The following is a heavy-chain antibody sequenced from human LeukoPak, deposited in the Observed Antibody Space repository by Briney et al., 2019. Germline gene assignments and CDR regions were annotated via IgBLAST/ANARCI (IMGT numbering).Heavy chain of an antibody. Sequence: PGGSLRLSCAASGFTFSSYAMHWVRQAPGKGLEWVAVISYDGSNKYYADSVKGRFTISRDNAKNSLYLQMNSLRAEDTAVYYCARIGREAVVRGEFDYWGQGTLVTVSS. J-gene: IGHJ4*02. V-gene: IGHV3-30-3*01. D-gene: IGHD3-10*01. CDR1: GFTFSSYA. CDR3: ARIGREAVVRGEFDY. CDR2: ISYDGSNK.